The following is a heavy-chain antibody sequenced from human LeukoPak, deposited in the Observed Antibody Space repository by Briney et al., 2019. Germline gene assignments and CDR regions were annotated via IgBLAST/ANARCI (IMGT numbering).Heavy chain of an antibody. J-gene: IGHJ4*02. CDR3: ARGSGYCSTTSCYISY. CDR1: GYTFTSYV. CDR2: ISTYNGNS. Sequence: GASVKVSCKASGYTFTSYVISWVRQAPGQGLEWMGWISTYNGNSNYSQKFQGRVTMTTDTPTNTAYMEVRSLRSDDTAVYYCARGSGYCSTTSCYISYWGQGTLVTVSS. V-gene: IGHV1-18*01. D-gene: IGHD2-2*02.